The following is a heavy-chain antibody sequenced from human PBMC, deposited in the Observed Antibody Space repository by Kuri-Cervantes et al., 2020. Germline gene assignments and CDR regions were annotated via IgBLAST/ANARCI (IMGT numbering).Heavy chain of an antibody. J-gene: IGHJ4*02. CDR2: IYYSGST. V-gene: IGHV4-39*07. D-gene: IGHD3-22*01. CDR3: ARGYYDSSGYTFDY. CDR1: GGSISSSSYY. Sequence: GSLRLSCTVSGGSISSSSYYWGWIRQPPGKGLEWIGSIYYSGSTYYNPSLKSRVTISVDTSKNRFSLKLSYVTAADTAVYYCARGYYDSSGYTFDYWGQGTLVTVSS.